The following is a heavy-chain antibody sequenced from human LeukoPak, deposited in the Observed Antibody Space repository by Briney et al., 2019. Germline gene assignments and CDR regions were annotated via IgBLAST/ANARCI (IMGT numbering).Heavy chain of an antibody. V-gene: IGHV3-64*01. CDR2: ISSNGGST. Sequence: GGSLRLSCAASGFTFSNSGMHWVRQAPGKGLEYVSAISSNGGSTFYANSVKGRFTVSRDNSKNTLFLQTGSLRTEDTAVYYCARAPIVGARGAFDIWGQGTMVTVSS. D-gene: IGHD1-26*01. J-gene: IGHJ3*02. CDR1: GFTFSNSG. CDR3: ARAPIVGARGAFDI.